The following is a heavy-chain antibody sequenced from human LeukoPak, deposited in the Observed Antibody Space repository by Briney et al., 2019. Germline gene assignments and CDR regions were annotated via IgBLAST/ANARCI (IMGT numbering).Heavy chain of an antibody. CDR1: GYTFTSHD. Sequence: ASVRVSCKASGYTFTSHDINWVGQASGQGLEWMGYINPDSGDAGYAREFQGRLTVTRDNSITTAYMELDSLTAADTAVYYCTRGWDHWGLGTLVTVSS. CDR2: INPDSGDA. V-gene: IGHV1-8*01. J-gene: IGHJ4*02. CDR3: TRGWDH.